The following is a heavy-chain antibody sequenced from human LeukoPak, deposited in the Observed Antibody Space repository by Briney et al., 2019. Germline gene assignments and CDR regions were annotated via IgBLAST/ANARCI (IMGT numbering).Heavy chain of an antibody. J-gene: IGHJ4*02. CDR3: AKQPAYCGGDCYNLY. CDR2: ISYDGSNK. V-gene: IGHV3-30-3*02. D-gene: IGHD2-21*01. CDR1: GFTFSSYA. Sequence: GRSLRLSCAASGFTFSSYAMHWVRQAPGKGLEWVAVISYDGSNKYYADSVKGRFTISRDNFKNTLYLQMNSLRAEDTAVYYCAKQPAYCGGDCYNLYWGQGTLVTVSS.